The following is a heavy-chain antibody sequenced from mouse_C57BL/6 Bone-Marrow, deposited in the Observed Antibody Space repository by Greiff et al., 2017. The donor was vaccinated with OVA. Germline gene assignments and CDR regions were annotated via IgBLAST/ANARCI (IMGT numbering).Heavy chain of an antibody. V-gene: IGHV14-4*01. CDR2: IDPENGYT. D-gene: IGHD1-1*01. Sequence: VQLKESGAELVRPGASVKLSCTASGFNIKDDYMHWVKQRPEQGLEWIGWIDPENGYTEYASKFQGKATITADTSSNTAYLQLSSLTSEDTAVYYCTPIYYYGSSSWFAYWGQGTLVTVSA. J-gene: IGHJ3*01. CDR1: GFNIKDDY. CDR3: TPIYYYGSSSWFAY.